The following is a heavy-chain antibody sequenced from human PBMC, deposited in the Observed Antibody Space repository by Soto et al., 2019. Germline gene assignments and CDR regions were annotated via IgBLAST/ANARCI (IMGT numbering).Heavy chain of an antibody. V-gene: IGHV4-30-4*01. D-gene: IGHD3-10*01. J-gene: IGHJ4*02. CDR2: IYYSGST. CDR3: ARDASGSGFDY. Sequence: QVQLQESGPGLVKPSQTLSLTCTVSGGSISSGDYYWSWIRQPPGKGLEWIGYIYYSGSTYYNPSLRSXXTXSXXTSKNQFSLKLSSVTAADTAVYYCARDASGSGFDYWGQGTLVTVSS. CDR1: GGSISSGDYY.